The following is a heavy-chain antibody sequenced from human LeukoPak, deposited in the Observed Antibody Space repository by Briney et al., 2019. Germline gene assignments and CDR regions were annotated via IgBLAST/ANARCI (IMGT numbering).Heavy chain of an antibody. D-gene: IGHD3-10*01. CDR1: GFTFSSYA. Sequence: GGSLRLSCAASGFTFSSYAMSWVRQAPGKGLEWVSYISSSNSYTNYADSVKGRFTISRDNAKNSLYLQMNSLRAEDTAVYYCAREFSGSYYFDYWGQGTLVTVSS. J-gene: IGHJ4*02. CDR3: AREFSGSYYFDY. V-gene: IGHV3-11*05. CDR2: ISSSNSYT.